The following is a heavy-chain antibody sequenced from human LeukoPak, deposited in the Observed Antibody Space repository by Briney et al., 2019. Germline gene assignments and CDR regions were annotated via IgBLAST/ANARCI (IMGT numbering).Heavy chain of an antibody. CDR1: VYTFTGYY. J-gene: IGHJ4*02. Sequence: ASVKVSCMAFVYTFTGYYMHWVRHAPGQGLEWMSRIKPNSGGTNYAQKFQGRVTMTRDTSISTAYMELRRLRSDDTAVYYCARDRSSGSYYGDFDYWGQGTLVTVSS. D-gene: IGHD1-26*01. V-gene: IGHV1-2*06. CDR3: ARDRSSGSYYGDFDY. CDR2: IKPNSGGT.